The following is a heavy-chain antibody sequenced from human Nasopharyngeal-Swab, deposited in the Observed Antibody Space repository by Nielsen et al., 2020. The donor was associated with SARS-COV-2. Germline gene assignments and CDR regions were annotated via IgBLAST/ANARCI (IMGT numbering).Heavy chain of an antibody. CDR2: IYPGDSNT. CDR1: GYSFTTYL. D-gene: IGHD1-26*01. J-gene: IGHJ6*02. Sequence: KVSCKGSGYSFTTYLIGWVRQIPGKGLEWMGIIYPGDSNTRYSPSFQGQVTISVDKYSSTAYLQWSSLKASDTAIYYCARPMRPMGHYYFGMDVWGQGTTVTVSS. V-gene: IGHV5-51*01. CDR3: ARPMRPMGHYYFGMDV.